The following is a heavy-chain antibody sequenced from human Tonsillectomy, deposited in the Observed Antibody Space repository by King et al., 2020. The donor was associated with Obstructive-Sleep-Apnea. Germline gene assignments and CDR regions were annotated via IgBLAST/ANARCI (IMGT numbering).Heavy chain of an antibody. V-gene: IGHV1-46*01. CDR1: GYTFTSSY. J-gene: IGHJ4*02. Sequence: QLVQSGADVKEPGASVKVSCKTSGYTFTSSYMHWVRQAPGQGLEWMGIINLNGGSTTYAPRFRGRVTMTRYTSTSTVYMDLSSLRFEDTAVYYCTRGDQLLSSFDYWGQGTLVTVSS. CDR3: TRGDQLLSSFDY. CDR2: INLNGGST. D-gene: IGHD3-22*01.